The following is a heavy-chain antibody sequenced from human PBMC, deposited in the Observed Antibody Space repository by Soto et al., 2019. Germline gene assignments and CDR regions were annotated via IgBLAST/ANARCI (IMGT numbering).Heavy chain of an antibody. CDR3: ARVLRGYSGYDSSNYFDY. CDR1: GGSFSGYY. J-gene: IGHJ4*02. V-gene: IGHV4-34*01. D-gene: IGHD5-12*01. Sequence: SETLSLTCAVYGGSFSGYYWSWIRQPPGKGLEWIGEINHSGSTNYNPSLKSRVTISVDTSKNQFSLKLSSVTAADTAVYYCARVLRGYSGYDSSNYFDYWGQGTQVTVSS. CDR2: INHSGST.